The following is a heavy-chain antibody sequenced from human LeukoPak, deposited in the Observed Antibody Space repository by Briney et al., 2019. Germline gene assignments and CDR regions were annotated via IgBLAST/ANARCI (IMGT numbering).Heavy chain of an antibody. CDR2: IYNDGRT. CDR1: GFTVRSFY. J-gene: IGHJ4*02. CDR3: ARGTGEVTAGYY. D-gene: IGHD2-21*02. Sequence: PGGSLRLSCAASGFTVRSFYMSWVRQAPGKGLERVSVIYNDGRTFYADSVKGRFTISRDDSKNTLSLQMNSLRADDTAVYYCARGTGEVTAGYYWGQGTLVTVSS. V-gene: IGHV3-53*01.